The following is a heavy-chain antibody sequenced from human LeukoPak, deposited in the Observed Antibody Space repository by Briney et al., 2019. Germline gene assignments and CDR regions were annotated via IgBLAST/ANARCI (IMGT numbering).Heavy chain of an antibody. CDR2: ISPALNKT. Sequence: GSSVKVSCKTSGGTFSSSAITWVRQAPGQGLEWMGSISPALNKTSYAQKVQGRFTITADKSTSTAYMQLSSLRSEETAVYYCARDQGLTAPPPYGLDVWGQGTTVTVSS. J-gene: IGHJ6*02. V-gene: IGHV1-69*04. CDR3: ARDQGLTAPPPYGLDV. CDR1: GGTFSSSA. D-gene: IGHD5-18*01.